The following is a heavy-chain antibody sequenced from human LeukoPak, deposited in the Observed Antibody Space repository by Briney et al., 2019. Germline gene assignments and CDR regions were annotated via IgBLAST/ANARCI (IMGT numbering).Heavy chain of an antibody. CDR3: ARGFGSGACNWFDP. CDR1: GGSFSGYY. V-gene: IGHV4-34*01. CDR2: INHSGST. J-gene: IGHJ5*02. D-gene: IGHD2-15*01. Sequence: SETLSLTCGVYGGSFSGYYWSWIRQPPGKGLEWIGEINHSGSTNYNPSLKSRVPISIDIHKNQLSLNLSSVTAAGTAVYYCARGFGSGACNWFDPWGQGTLVTVSS.